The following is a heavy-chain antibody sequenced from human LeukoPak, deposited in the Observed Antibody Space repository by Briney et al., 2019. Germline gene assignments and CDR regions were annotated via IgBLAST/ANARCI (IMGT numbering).Heavy chain of an antibody. CDR3: AKGRGGD. CDR2: FHTDGNI. V-gene: IGHV3-53*01. Sequence: GGSLRLSCAASGFSVRSDHMNWVRHPPGEGLEWVSLFHTDGNIYYADSVKGRFTISRDDSKNAVYLQMNSLRAEDTAVYYCAKGRGGDWGQGTLVTVSS. J-gene: IGHJ4*02. D-gene: IGHD3-10*01. CDR1: GFSVRSDH.